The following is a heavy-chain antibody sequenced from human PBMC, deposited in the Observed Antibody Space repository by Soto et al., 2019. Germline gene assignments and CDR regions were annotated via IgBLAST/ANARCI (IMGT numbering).Heavy chain of an antibody. Sequence: ASVKVSCKASGYTFTGYYIHWVRQAPGQGLEWMGWINPNSGGTNYAQKFQGRVTMTTDTSTSTAYMELSSLRSEDTAVYYCARPRTVTTHFTYYGVDVWGQGTTVTVSS. CDR1: GYTFTGYY. CDR3: ARPRTVTTHFTYYGVDV. J-gene: IGHJ6*02. CDR2: INPNSGGT. V-gene: IGHV1-2*02. D-gene: IGHD4-4*01.